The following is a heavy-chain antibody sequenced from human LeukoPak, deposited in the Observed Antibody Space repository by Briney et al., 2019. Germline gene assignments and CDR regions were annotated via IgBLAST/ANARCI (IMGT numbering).Heavy chain of an antibody. D-gene: IGHD3-22*01. Sequence: GRSLRLSCAASGFTFISFGMHWVRQAPGKGLEWVALISYDGSNKYYADSVKGRFTISRDNSKNSLYLQMNSLRTEDTALYYCAKDMFPYDSSGSFDYWGQGTLVTVSS. J-gene: IGHJ4*02. CDR1: GFTFISFG. CDR2: ISYDGSNK. V-gene: IGHV3-30*18. CDR3: AKDMFPYDSSGSFDY.